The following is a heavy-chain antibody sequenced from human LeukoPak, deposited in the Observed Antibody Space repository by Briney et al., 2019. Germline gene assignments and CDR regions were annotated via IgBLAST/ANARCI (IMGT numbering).Heavy chain of an antibody. CDR2: INPNGGAT. V-gene: IGHV1-2*02. CDR1: GYTFTHYY. Sequence: ALGKASSKGSGYTFTHYYIHWVRQVPGQGLEEMGWINPNGGATRYPQNFHGRVTMTRDTSISTDYMELSRLTSADTALYFCARDSSGGNSFDDWGQGNLLTVSS. D-gene: IGHD4-23*01. CDR3: ARDSSGGNSFDD. J-gene: IGHJ4*02.